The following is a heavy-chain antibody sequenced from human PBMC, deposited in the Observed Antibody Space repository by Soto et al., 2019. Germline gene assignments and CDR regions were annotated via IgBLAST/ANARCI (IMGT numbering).Heavy chain of an antibody. CDR2: IYYSGST. J-gene: IGHJ6*02. CDR1: GGSISSYY. V-gene: IGHV4-59*01. Sequence: TLSLTCTVSGGSISSYYWSWIRQPPGKGLEWIGYIYYSGSTNYNPSLKSRVTISVDTSKNQFSLKLSSVTAADTAVYYCARLITGRHYYYYGMDVWGQGTTVTVSS. D-gene: IGHD1-20*01. CDR3: ARLITGRHYYYYGMDV.